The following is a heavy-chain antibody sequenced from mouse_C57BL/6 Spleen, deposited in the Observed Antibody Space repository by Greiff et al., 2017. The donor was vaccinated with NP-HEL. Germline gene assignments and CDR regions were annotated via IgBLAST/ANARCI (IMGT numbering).Heavy chain of an antibody. CDR1: GFSLTSYA. Sequence: QVQLQQSGPGLVAPSQSLSITCTVSGFSLTSYAIRWVRQPPGKGLEWLGVIWTGGGTNYNSALKSRLSISKDNSKSQVFLKMNSLQTDDTARYYCARNRLNYDYDYYAMDYWGQGTSVTVSS. J-gene: IGHJ4*01. CDR2: IWTGGGT. D-gene: IGHD2-4*01. CDR3: ARNRLNYDYDYYAMDY. V-gene: IGHV2-9-1*01.